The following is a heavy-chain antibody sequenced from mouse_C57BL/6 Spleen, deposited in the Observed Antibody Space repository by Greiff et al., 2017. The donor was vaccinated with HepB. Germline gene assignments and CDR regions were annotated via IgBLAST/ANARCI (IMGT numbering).Heavy chain of an antibody. CDR1: GYTFTSYW. J-gene: IGHJ4*01. V-gene: IGHV1-59*01. CDR3: AREGGKNSLDAMDY. CDR2: IDPSDSYT. Sequence: QVQLQQPGAELVRPGPSVKLSCKASGYTFTSYWMHWVKQRPGQGLEWIGVIDPSDSYTNYNQKFKGKATLTVDTSSSTAYMQLSSLTSEDSAVYYCAREGGKNSLDAMDYWGQGTSVTVSS.